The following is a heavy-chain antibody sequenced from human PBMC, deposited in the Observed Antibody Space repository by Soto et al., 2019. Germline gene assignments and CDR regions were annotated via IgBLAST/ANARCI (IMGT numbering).Heavy chain of an antibody. CDR3: ARGGYSGYDLPSHFDY. V-gene: IGHV4-59*01. CDR1: GGSISSYY. D-gene: IGHD5-12*01. CDR2: IYYSGST. Sequence: SDTLSLTCTVSGGSISSYYWSWIRQPPGKGLEWIGYIYYSGSTNYNPSLKSRVTISVDTSKNQFSLKLSSVTAADTAVYYCARGGYSGYDLPSHFDYWGQGTMVTVSS. J-gene: IGHJ4*02.